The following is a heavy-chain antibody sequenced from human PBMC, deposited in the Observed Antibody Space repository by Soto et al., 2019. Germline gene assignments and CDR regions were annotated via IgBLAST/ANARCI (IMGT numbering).Heavy chain of an antibody. D-gene: IGHD5-12*01. CDR3: ARGDIVVPFGP. V-gene: IGHV1-3*01. Sequence: GASVKVSCKASGYTFTIYAMHWVRQAPGQRLEWMGWINAGNGNTKYSQKFQGRVTITRDTSASTAYMELSSLRSEDTAVYYCARGDIVVPFGPWGQGTLVTVSS. CDR1: GYTFTIYA. J-gene: IGHJ5*02. CDR2: INAGNGNT.